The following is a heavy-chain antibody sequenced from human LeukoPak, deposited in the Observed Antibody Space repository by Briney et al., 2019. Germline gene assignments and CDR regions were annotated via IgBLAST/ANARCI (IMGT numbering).Heavy chain of an antibody. J-gene: IGHJ4*02. CDR2: ITDAVGST. CDR1: GFTFSSSS. CDR3: AKEIFSGLLYIDY. Sequence: GGSLRLSCAASGFTFSSSSISWVHQAPGKGLEWVSAITDAVGSTHYADSVKGRFTISSDNSKNTVYLQMNSLRPEDMAVYYCAKEIFSGLLYIDYWGQGTLVTVSS. V-gene: IGHV3-23*01. D-gene: IGHD5-12*01.